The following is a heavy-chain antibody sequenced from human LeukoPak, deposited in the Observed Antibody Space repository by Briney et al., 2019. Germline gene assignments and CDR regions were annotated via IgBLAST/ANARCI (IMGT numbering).Heavy chain of an antibody. Sequence: SQTLSLTCTVSGGSISSAGYYWSWIRQHPGKGLEWIGYIYYSGSTNYNPSLKSRVTISVDTSKNQFSLKLSSVTAADTAVYYCARHAPEGIAALYYFDYWGQGTLVTVSS. J-gene: IGHJ4*02. CDR2: IYYSGST. D-gene: IGHD6-13*01. V-gene: IGHV4-31*03. CDR3: ARHAPEGIAALYYFDY. CDR1: GGSISSAGYY.